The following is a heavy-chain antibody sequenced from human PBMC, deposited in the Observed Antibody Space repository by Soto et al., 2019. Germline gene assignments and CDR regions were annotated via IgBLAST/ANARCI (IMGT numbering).Heavy chain of an antibody. J-gene: IGHJ6*02. CDR1: GYSFTDYH. D-gene: IGHD3-10*01. CDR2: INPKSGGT. CDR3: ARDLGLLWFGELLGYYYYGMDV. Sequence: ASVKVSCKASGYSFTDYHIHWVRQAPGQGLEWLGRINPKSGGTSTAQKFQGWVTMTRDRSISTVYMELTRLRSDDTAVYYCARDLGLLWFGELLGYYYYGMDVWGQGTTVTVSS. V-gene: IGHV1-2*04.